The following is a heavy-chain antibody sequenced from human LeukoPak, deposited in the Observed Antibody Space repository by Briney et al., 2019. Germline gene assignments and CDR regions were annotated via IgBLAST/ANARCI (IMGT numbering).Heavy chain of an antibody. V-gene: IGHV1-18*01. Sequence: ASVKVSCKTSGYTFTSYGISWVRQAPGQGLEWMGWISAYNGNTNYAQKLQGRVTMTTDTSTSTAYMELRSLGSDDTAVYYCARGYCSGGSCYPMGYWGQGTLVTVSS. CDR2: ISAYNGNT. CDR3: ARGYCSGGSCYPMGY. J-gene: IGHJ4*02. D-gene: IGHD2-15*01. CDR1: GYTFTSYG.